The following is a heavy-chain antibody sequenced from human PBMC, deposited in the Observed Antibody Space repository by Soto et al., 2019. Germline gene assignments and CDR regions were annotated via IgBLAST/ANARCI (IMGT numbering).Heavy chain of an antibody. CDR1: GFTFSSYG. J-gene: IGHJ4*02. Sequence: GGSLRLSCAASGFTFSSYGMTWVRQAPGKGLEWVSSISGSGGSTYYADSVKGRFTISRDNSKSTVYLQMNSLRAEDTAVYYCAKAYNLNYLFDYWGQGTLVTVSS. V-gene: IGHV3-23*01. CDR2: ISGSGGST. CDR3: AKAYNLNYLFDY. D-gene: IGHD1-7*01.